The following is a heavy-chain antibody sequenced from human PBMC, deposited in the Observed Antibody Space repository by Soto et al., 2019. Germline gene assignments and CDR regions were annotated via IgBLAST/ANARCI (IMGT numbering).Heavy chain of an antibody. CDR1: GFNFSNYC. CDR3: ARVELYYDFWSGFYYYYYMDV. D-gene: IGHD3-3*01. V-gene: IGHV3-7*01. J-gene: IGHJ6*03. CDR2: IKQDGSEK. Sequence: SQRLCYAASGFNFSNYCMSWGRQDPGKGLEWVANIKQDGSEKYYVDSVKGRFTISRDNAKNSLYLQMNSLRAEDTAVYYCARVELYYDFWSGFYYYYYMDVWGKGTTVTVS.